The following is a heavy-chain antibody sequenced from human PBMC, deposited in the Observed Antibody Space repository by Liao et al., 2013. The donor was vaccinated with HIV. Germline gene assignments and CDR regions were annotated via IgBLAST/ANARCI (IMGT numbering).Heavy chain of an antibody. J-gene: IGHJ3*02. CDR3: ARAIAVAGTRAFDI. CDR1: GGSVSSYY. V-gene: IGHV4-4*07. CDR2: IYTSGST. Sequence: QVQLQESGPGLVNLSETLSLTCTVSGGSVSSYYWSWIRQPAGKGLEWIGRIYTSGSTNYNPSLKSRVTMSVDTSKNQFSLKLSSVTAADTAVYYCARAIAVAGTRAFDIWGQGTMVTVSS. D-gene: IGHD6-19*01.